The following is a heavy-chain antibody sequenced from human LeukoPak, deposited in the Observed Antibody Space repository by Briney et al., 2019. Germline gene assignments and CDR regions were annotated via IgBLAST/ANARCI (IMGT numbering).Heavy chain of an antibody. D-gene: IGHD2-2*01. J-gene: IGHJ4*02. V-gene: IGHV1-69*13. CDR1: GGTFSSYA. CDR3: AKDGGDCSSTNCLYYFDY. Sequence: SVKVSCKASGGTFSSYAISWVRQAPGQGLEWMGGIIPIFGTANYAQKFQGRVTITADESTSTAYMELSSLRSEDTAVYYCAKDGGDCSSTNCLYYFDYWGQGTLVTVSS. CDR2: IIPIFGTA.